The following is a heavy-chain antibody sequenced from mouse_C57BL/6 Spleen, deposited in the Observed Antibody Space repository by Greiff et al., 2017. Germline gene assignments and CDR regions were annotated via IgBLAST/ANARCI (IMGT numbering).Heavy chain of an antibody. V-gene: IGHV1-15*01. Sequence: QVQLKQSGAELVRPWASVTLSCKASGYTFTDYEMHWVKQTPVHGLEWIGAIDPETGGTAYNQKFKGKAILTADKSSSTAYMELRSLTSEDSAVYYCTRRGSSYAMDYWGQGTSVTVSS. D-gene: IGHD1-1*01. CDR1: GYTFTDYE. CDR3: TRRGSSYAMDY. CDR2: IDPETGGT. J-gene: IGHJ4*01.